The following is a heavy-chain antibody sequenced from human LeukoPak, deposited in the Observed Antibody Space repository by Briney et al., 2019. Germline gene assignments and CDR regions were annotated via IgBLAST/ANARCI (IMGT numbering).Heavy chain of an antibody. J-gene: IGHJ4*02. V-gene: IGHV3-20*01. CDR2: GTSNGSST. D-gene: IGHD3-16*01. CDR3: AKHYGGLPT. Sequence: VGSLRLSRAASLLTFHEYVMNGVRPPPGKGLEWDSGGTSNGSSTGYADSLTGRFTTSSDNARNSLSLQMNTLRADDTALYKCAKHYGGLPTWGQGTLVTVSS. CDR1: LLTFHEYV.